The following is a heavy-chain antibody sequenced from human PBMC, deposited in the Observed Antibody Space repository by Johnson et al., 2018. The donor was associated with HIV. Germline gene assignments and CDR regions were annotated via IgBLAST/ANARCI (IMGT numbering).Heavy chain of an antibody. CDR2: ISYDGSNK. CDR3: AKVRYYDRDAFDI. D-gene: IGHD3-22*01. CDR1: GFTFSSYA. V-gene: IGHV3-30-3*01. Sequence: QVQLVESGGGVVQPGRSLRLSCAASGFTFSSYAMHWVRQAPGKGLEWVAVISYDGSNKYYADSVKGRFTISRDNSKNTLYLQMNSLRAEDTAVHYCAKVRYYDRDAFDIWGQGTMVTVSS. J-gene: IGHJ3*02.